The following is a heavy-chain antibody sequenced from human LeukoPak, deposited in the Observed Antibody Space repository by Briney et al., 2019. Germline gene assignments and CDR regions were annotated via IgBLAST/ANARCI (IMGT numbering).Heavy chain of an antibody. CDR3: ARNSGSHP. Sequence: GGSLRLSCAASGFTFRSYAMHWVRQAPGKGLEWVANIKQDGSEKYYVDSVKGRFTISRDNAKDSLYLQMNSLRAEDTAVYYCARNSGSHPWGQGTLVTVSS. CDR1: GFTFRSYA. V-gene: IGHV3-7*01. J-gene: IGHJ5*02. D-gene: IGHD3-10*01. CDR2: IKQDGSEK.